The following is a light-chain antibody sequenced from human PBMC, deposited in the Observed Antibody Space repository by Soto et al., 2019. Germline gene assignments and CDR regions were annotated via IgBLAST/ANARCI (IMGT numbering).Light chain of an antibody. V-gene: IGLV2-14*03. CDR2: DVS. J-gene: IGLJ2*01. Sequence: QSVLTQPASVSGSPGQSITISCTGTNSDIGGYNYVSWYQQHPGKAPKLMIYDVSNRPSEVSYRFSGSKSGNTASLTISGLQAEDEAEYYCSSYTSRSTLGVFGGGTKLTVL. CDR3: SSYTSRSTLGV. CDR1: NSDIGGYNY.